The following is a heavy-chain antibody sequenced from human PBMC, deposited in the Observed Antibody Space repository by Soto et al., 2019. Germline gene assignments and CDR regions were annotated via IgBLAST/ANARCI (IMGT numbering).Heavy chain of an antibody. J-gene: IGHJ3*02. Sequence: GGSLRLSCKGSGYSFTSYWIGWVRQMPGKGLEWMGIIYPGDSDTRYSPSFQGQVTISADKSISTAYLQWSSLKASDTAMYYCANGAYCGGDCYGAFDIWGQGTMVTVSS. D-gene: IGHD2-21*02. V-gene: IGHV5-51*01. CDR3: ANGAYCGGDCYGAFDI. CDR1: GYSFTSYW. CDR2: IYPGDSDT.